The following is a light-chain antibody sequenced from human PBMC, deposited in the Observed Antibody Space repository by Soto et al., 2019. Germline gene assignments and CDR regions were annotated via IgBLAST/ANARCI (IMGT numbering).Light chain of an antibody. J-gene: IGKJ1*01. V-gene: IGKV2-28*01. Sequence: DIVMTQSPLSLPVTPGEPASISCRSSQSLLHSNGYNYLDWYLQKPGQSPQLLIYLDFNRASGVPDRFSGSGSGTDFTLKISREEAEDVGVYYCMQALQTGTFGQGTKVEIK. CDR2: LDF. CDR1: QSLLHSNGYNY. CDR3: MQALQTGT.